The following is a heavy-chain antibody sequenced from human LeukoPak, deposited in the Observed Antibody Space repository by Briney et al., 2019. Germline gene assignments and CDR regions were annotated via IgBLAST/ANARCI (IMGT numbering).Heavy chain of an antibody. CDR3: ATNRVGTYDRPFDI. CDR2: VYYIGIT. Sequence: SETLSLTCTVSGGSISSTIYYWGWIRQPPGKGLEWIGNVYYIGITYYNPSLKSRVTISVDTSKNRFSLELSSVTATDTAVYFCATNRVGTYDRPFDIWGQGTMVTVSS. J-gene: IGHJ3*02. CDR1: GGSISSTIYY. V-gene: IGHV4-39*01. D-gene: IGHD1-26*01.